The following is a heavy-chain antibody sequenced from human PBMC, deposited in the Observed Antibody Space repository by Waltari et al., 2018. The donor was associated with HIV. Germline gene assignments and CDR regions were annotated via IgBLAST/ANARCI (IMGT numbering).Heavy chain of an antibody. D-gene: IGHD3-22*01. Sequence: EVQLVQSGAEVKKPGESLKISCKGSGYIFANYWIGWVRQMPGKGLEWMGIIYPGDSNTKCSPFFQGQVTISADRSISTAYLQWRSVKASDTAMYYCARRARIYYYDGSGALDIWGEGAMVTVSS. CDR1: GYIFANYW. CDR3: ARRARIYYYDGSGALDI. V-gene: IGHV5-51*03. J-gene: IGHJ3*02. CDR2: IYPGDSNT.